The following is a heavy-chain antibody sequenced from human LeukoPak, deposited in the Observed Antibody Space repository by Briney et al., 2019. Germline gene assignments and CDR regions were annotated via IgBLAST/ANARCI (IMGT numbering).Heavy chain of an antibody. CDR1: GGTFSSYA. CDR3: ARESDTAMDDAFDI. D-gene: IGHD5-18*01. Sequence: ASAKVSCKASGGTFSSYAISWVRQAPGQGLEWMGGIIPIFGTANYAQKFQGRVTITADESTSTAYMELSSLRSEDTAVYYCARESDTAMDDAFDIWGQGTMVTVSS. CDR2: IIPIFGTA. V-gene: IGHV1-69*13. J-gene: IGHJ3*02.